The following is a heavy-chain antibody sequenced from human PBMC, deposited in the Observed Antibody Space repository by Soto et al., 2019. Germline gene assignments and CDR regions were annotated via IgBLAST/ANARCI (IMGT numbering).Heavy chain of an antibody. CDR3: ARADRSSSYYYYYGMDV. D-gene: IGHD6-6*01. CDR1: GFTFSSYG. CDR2: IWYDGSNK. V-gene: IGHV3-33*01. J-gene: IGHJ6*02. Sequence: QVQLVESGGGVVQPGRSLRLSCAASGFTFSSYGMHWVRQAPGKGLEWVAGIWYDGSNKYYADSVKGRFTISRDNSKNTLYLQMHSLRAEDPAVYYCARADRSSSYYYYYGMDVWGQGTTVTVSS.